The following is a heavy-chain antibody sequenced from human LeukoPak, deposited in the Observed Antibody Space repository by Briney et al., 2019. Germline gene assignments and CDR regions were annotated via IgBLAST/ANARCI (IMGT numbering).Heavy chain of an antibody. Sequence: SQTLSLTCAVSGGSISSGGYSWSWIRQPPGKGLEWIGYIYHSGSTYYNPSLKSRVTISVDRSKNQFSLNLSSVTAADTALYYCAREGYCSGGSCDNWFDPWGQGTLVTVSS. CDR1: GGSISSGGYS. J-gene: IGHJ5*02. D-gene: IGHD2-15*01. CDR2: IYHSGST. V-gene: IGHV4-30-2*01. CDR3: AREGYCSGGSCDNWFDP.